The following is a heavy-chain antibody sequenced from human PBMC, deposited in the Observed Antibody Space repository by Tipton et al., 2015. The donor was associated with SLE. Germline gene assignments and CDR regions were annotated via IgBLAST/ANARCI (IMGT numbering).Heavy chain of an antibody. V-gene: IGHV4-38-2*02. Sequence: TLSLTCNASGYSIRNGYYWGWIRQAPGKGLEWTGTIHHSGITYYNPSLKSRVTTSVDTSKNQFSLKLRSVTAADTAVYYCAREYSGYDYRTFDHWGQGTLVTVSS. D-gene: IGHD5-12*01. CDR3: AREYSGYDYRTFDH. J-gene: IGHJ4*02. CDR1: GYSIRNGYY. CDR2: IHHSGIT.